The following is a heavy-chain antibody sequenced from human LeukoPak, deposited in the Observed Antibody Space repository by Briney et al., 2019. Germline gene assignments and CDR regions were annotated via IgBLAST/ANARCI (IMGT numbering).Heavy chain of an antibody. CDR1: GGSFSGYY. CDR3: ARGHTGWFGDLFASGNTRYYFDY. Sequence: SETLSLTGAVYGGSFSGYYWSWIRQSPGKGLEWIGEINHIGSTNYNPSLKSRVTISVDTSKNQFSLKLSSVTAADTAVYYCARGHTGWFGDLFASGNTRYYFDYWGQGTLVTVSS. V-gene: IGHV4-34*01. D-gene: IGHD3-10*01. J-gene: IGHJ4*02. CDR2: INHIGST.